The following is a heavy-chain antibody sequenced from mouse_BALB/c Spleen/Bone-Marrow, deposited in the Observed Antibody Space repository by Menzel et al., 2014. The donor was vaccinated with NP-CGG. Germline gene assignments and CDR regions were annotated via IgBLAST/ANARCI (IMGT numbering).Heavy chain of an antibody. J-gene: IGHJ3*02. V-gene: IGHV14-1*02. CDR2: IDPENGNT. Sequence: EVQLQESGAELVRPGALVKLSCKASGFNIKDYYMHWVKQRPEQGLEWIGWIDPENGNTIYDPKFQGKASITADTSSNTAYLQLSGLSSEETAVYYCARWDYYGSSACGQGTLVSVS. CDR3: ARWDYYGSSA. D-gene: IGHD1-1*01. CDR1: GFNIKDYY.